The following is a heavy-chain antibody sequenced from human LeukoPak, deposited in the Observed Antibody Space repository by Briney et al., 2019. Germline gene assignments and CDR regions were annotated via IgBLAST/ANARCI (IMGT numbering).Heavy chain of an antibody. CDR2: IYYSGST. V-gene: IGHV4-59*01. D-gene: IGHD6-13*01. Sequence: PSETLSLTCTVSGGSISSYYWSWIRQPPGKGLEWIGYIYYSGSTNYNPSLKSRVTISVDTSKNQFSLKLSSVTAADTAVYYCARDGVGSSWSFDYWGQGTLVTVSS. J-gene: IGHJ4*02. CDR3: ARDGVGSSWSFDY. CDR1: GGSISSYY.